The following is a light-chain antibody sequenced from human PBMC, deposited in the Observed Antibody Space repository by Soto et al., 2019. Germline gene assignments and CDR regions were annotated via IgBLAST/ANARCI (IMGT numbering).Light chain of an antibody. CDR3: QEYNNWPLL. CDR2: GAS. J-gene: IGKJ4*01. Sequence: EIVMTQSPATLSVSPGERATLSCRASQSVSSNLACYQQKPGQAPRLLIYGASTRSTGIPARFSVSGSGTEFTLTISSLQSEDFAVYYCQEYNNWPLLFGGGTKVEIK. V-gene: IGKV3-15*01. CDR1: QSVSSN.